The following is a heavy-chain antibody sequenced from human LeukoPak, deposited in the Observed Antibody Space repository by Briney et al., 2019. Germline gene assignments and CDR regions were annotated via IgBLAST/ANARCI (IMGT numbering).Heavy chain of an antibody. V-gene: IGHV4-4*07. CDR3: ARDGGSGWYRY. D-gene: IGHD6-19*01. J-gene: IGHJ4*02. Sequence: SETLSLTCSVSGASISGYYWNWIRQPAGKGLEWIGRIHTSGGTNYNPSLKSRLTVSVDTSKNQFSLKLSSVTAADTAVYYCARDGGSGWYRYWGQGTLVTVSS. CDR1: GASISGYY. CDR2: IHTSGGT.